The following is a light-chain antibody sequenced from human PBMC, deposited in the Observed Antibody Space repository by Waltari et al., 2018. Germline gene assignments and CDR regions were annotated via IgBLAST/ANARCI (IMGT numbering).Light chain of an antibody. CDR3: QQYNFDSLT. Sequence: DIQMTQSHSTLSASVGQRVTITCRANQSIRSDLAWYQQKPGRAPKLLSYKAFTVESGVPSRFSGSGSGTEFTLTISSLHADDFATYYCQQYNFDSLTFGQGTKVDI. J-gene: IGKJ1*01. CDR2: KAF. V-gene: IGKV1-5*03. CDR1: QSIRSD.